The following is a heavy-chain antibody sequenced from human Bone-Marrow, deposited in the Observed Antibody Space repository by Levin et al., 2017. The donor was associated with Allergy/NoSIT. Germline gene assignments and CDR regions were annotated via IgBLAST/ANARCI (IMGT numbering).Heavy chain of an antibody. CDR3: AREPRGFSYGH. CDR1: GFTFSSYW. D-gene: IGHD5-18*01. Sequence: PGESLKISCAASGFTFSSYWMSWVRQAPGKGLEWVANIKDDGSDKYYVDSVKGRFTISRDNAKNSLYLQMNSLRAEDTAVYYCAREPRGFSYGHWGQGTLVTVSS. J-gene: IGHJ4*02. V-gene: IGHV3-7*01. CDR2: IKDDGSDK.